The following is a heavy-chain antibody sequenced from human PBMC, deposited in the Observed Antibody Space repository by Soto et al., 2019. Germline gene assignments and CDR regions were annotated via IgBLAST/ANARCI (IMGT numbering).Heavy chain of an antibody. D-gene: IGHD3-22*01. J-gene: IGHJ4*02. V-gene: IGHV3-48*02. CDR1: GFPFSSYI. Sequence: GGAQSLSSAASGFPFSSYIMNWVRQAPGKGLEWVSYISSSSSTIYYAESVKGRFTISRDNAKNSLYLQMNSLRDEDTAVYYCATSNTPMIVAPFDSWGQGTLVTVS. CDR2: ISSSSSTI. CDR3: ATSNTPMIVAPFDS.